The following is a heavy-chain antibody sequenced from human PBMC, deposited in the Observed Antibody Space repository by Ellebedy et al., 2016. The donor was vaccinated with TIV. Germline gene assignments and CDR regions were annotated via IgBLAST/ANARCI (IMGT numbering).Heavy chain of an antibody. CDR1: GFTFSSYT. D-gene: IGHD2-21*02. CDR3: ARAIGVADCS. CDR2: IGGTGST. V-gene: IGHV3-23*01. J-gene: IGHJ5*02. Sequence: PGGSLRLSCAASGFTFSSYTMSWVRQAPGKGLEWVSSIGGTGSTFYVDSVKGRFAISGDNTKNTLFLQMNSLRDEDTAVYYCARAIGVADCSWGQGTLVTVSS.